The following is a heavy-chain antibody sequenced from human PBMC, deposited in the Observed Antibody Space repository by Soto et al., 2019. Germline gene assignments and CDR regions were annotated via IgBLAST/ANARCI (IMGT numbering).Heavy chain of an antibody. D-gene: IGHD1-1*01. CDR2: IWSDGNSK. CDR3: ARDRGTGTTVDAGFDY. CDR1: GFTFSTYG. J-gene: IGHJ4*02. V-gene: IGHV3-33*01. Sequence: QVQLVESGGGVVQPGRSLRLSCAASGFTFSTYGIHWVRQAPGKGLEWVAVIWSDGNSKYYADSVKGRFTISRDNSKNKVYLQVNSLRVEDTAVYYCARDRGTGTTVDAGFDYWGQGILVTVSS.